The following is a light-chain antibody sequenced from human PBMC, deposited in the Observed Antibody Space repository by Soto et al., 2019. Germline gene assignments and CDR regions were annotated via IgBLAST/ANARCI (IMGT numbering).Light chain of an antibody. J-gene: IGLJ1*01. CDR3: LAWDSSFYV. CDR1: KLGDKY. CDR2: QDS. V-gene: IGLV3-1*01. Sequence: SYELTQPPSVSVSPGQTASITCSGDKLGDKYACWYQQKPGQSPVLVIYQDSKRPSGIPERFSGSNSGNTATLTISGTQASDDADYYFLAWDSSFYVLGTGSKVTVL.